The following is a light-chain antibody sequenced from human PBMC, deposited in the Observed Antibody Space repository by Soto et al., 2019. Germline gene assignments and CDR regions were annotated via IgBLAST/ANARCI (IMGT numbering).Light chain of an antibody. Sequence: QAVVTQEPSLTVSPGGTVTLTCASSTGAVTSGYYPNWFQQKPGQAPRALIYDTSNKHSWTPARFSGSLLGGKAALTLSGAQPEDEAEYYCLLSYSGAGVFGTGTKLTVL. CDR2: DTS. CDR1: TGAVTSGYY. V-gene: IGLV7-46*01. J-gene: IGLJ1*01. CDR3: LLSYSGAGV.